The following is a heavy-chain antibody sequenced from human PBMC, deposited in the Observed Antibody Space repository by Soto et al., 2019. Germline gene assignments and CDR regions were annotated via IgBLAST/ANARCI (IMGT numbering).Heavy chain of an antibody. Sequence: PSETPSPTCEGLGGSFSGYYWGWVRQPPREGLEWIGEVNHGGSSNYHPYLQSRVIISGDTSNNQLSLRIKSVSPADTAIYYGARGEITLLGGMDVWGQGTTVTVSS. J-gene: IGHJ6*02. V-gene: IGHV4-34*01. CDR2: VNHGGSS. D-gene: IGHD3-16*02. CDR1: GGSFSGYY. CDR3: ARGEITLLGGMDV.